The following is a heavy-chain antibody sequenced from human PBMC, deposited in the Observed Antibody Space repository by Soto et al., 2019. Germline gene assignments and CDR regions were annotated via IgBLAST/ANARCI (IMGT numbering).Heavy chain of an antibody. Sequence: SETLSLTCTVSGGSISNGGYYWSWIRQPPGKGLEWIGNIHYNGNTKYSPSLKSRVTMSVDTSKNHFSLKLISVTTADTAVYFCAREGNLGRWIQPLDSWGQGTLVTVSS. CDR3: AREGNLGRWIQPLDS. J-gene: IGHJ4*02. CDR1: GGSISNGGYY. V-gene: IGHV4-61*03. CDR2: IHYNGNT. D-gene: IGHD2-2*03.